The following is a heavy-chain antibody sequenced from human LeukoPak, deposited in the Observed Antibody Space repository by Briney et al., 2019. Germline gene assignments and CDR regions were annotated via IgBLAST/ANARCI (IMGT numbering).Heavy chain of an antibody. Sequence: SETLSLTCTVSGGSISSSSYYWGWIRQPPGKGLEWIGSIYYSGSTYYNPSLKSRVTISVDTSKIQISLKLSSVTAADTAVYYCARVERITIFGVVPPSNYFDYWGQGTLVTVSS. CDR3: ARVERITIFGVVPPSNYFDY. J-gene: IGHJ4*02. D-gene: IGHD3-3*01. CDR2: IYYSGST. V-gene: IGHV4-39*07. CDR1: GGSISSSSYY.